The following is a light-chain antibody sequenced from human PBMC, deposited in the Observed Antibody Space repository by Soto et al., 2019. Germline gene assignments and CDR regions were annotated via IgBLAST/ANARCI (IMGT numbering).Light chain of an antibody. CDR3: SSYAGNNNLL. CDR1: SSDVAAYNY. Sequence: QAALTQPPSASGSPGQSVTISCTGTSSDVAAYNYVSWYQQHPGKAPKLMIYEVNKRPSGVPDRFSGSKSGNTASLTVSGLQADDEADYYCSSYAGNNNLLFGGGTKLTVL. CDR2: EVN. V-gene: IGLV2-8*01. J-gene: IGLJ2*01.